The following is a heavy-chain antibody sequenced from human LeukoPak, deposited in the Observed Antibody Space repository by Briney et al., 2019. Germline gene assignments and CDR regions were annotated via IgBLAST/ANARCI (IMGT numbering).Heavy chain of an antibody. CDR1: GYTFTGYY. Sequence: GASVKVSCKASGYTFTGYYMHWVRQAPGQGLEWMGWINPNSGGTNYAQEFQGRVTMTRDTSISTAYMELSRLRSDDTAVYYCARDTEYLAAAGSYYYYGMDVWGQGTTVTVSS. CDR3: ARDTEYLAAAGSYYYYGMDV. J-gene: IGHJ6*02. V-gene: IGHV1-2*02. CDR2: INPNSGGT. D-gene: IGHD6-13*01.